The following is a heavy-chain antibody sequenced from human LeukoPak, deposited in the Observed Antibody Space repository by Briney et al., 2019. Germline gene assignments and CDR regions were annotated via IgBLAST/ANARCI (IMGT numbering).Heavy chain of an antibody. J-gene: IGHJ3*02. CDR3: ARTALYYEAFDI. V-gene: IGHV3-53*01. CDR1: GFTVSSNY. CDR2: IYSGGST. D-gene: IGHD3-22*01. Sequence: GSLRLSCAASGFTVSSNYMSWVRQAPGKGLEWVSVIYSGGSTYYADSAKGRFTISRDNSKNTLYLQMNSLRAEDTAVYYCARTALYYEAFDIWGQGTMVTVSS.